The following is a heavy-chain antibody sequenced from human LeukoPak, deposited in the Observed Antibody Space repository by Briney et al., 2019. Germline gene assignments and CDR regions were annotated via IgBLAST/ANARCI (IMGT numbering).Heavy chain of an antibody. CDR3: ARGAVVVTNYFDF. CDR1: GFTFSSFA. CDR2: ISSNGGST. D-gene: IGHD3-22*01. Sequence: GGSLRLSCEASGFTFSSFAMHWVRQAPGKGLEYVSAISSNGGSTYYANSVKGRFTISRDNSKNTLHLQMGSLRAEDMAVYYCARGAVVVTNYFDFWGQGTLVTVSS. V-gene: IGHV3-64*01. J-gene: IGHJ4*02.